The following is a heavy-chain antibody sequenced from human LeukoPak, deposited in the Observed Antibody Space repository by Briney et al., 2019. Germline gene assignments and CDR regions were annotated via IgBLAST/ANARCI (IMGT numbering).Heavy chain of an antibody. Sequence: NPSETLSLTCAVYGGSFSGYYWSWIRQPPGKGLEWIGEINHSGSTNYNPSLKSRVTISVDTSKNQFSLKLSSVTAADTAVYYCARGGYCTNGVCYHLDYWGQGTLVTVSS. J-gene: IGHJ4*02. CDR3: ARGGYCTNGVCYHLDY. V-gene: IGHV4-34*01. CDR2: INHSGST. D-gene: IGHD2-8*01. CDR1: GGSFSGYY.